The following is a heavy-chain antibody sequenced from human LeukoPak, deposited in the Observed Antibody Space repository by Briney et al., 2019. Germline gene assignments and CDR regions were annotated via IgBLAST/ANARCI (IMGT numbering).Heavy chain of an antibody. CDR3: AREGSIQVWSREFDP. Sequence: GASVKVSCKASGGTFSSYAISWVRQAPGQGLEWVGWISAYNGNTNYAQKFQGRVTMTTDTSTSTAYMELRSLRYDDTAVYYCAREGSIQVWSREFDPWGQGTLVTVSS. CDR1: GGTFSSYA. V-gene: IGHV1-18*01. J-gene: IGHJ5*02. D-gene: IGHD5-18*01. CDR2: ISAYNGNT.